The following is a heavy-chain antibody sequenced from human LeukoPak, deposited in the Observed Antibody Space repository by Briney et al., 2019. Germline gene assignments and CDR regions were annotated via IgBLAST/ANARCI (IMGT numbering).Heavy chain of an antibody. J-gene: IGHJ4*02. CDR2: IYHSGST. CDR1: GYSISSDYY. CDR3: ARDSRVYCSSPSCSIDY. Sequence: SETLPLTCAVSGYSISSDYYWGWIRPPPGKGLEWIGNIYHSGSTYYNPSLKSRVIISVDTSKNQFSLKLSSVTAADTAVYYCARDSRVYCSSPSCSIDYWGQGTLVTVSS. V-gene: IGHV4-38-2*02. D-gene: IGHD2-2*01.